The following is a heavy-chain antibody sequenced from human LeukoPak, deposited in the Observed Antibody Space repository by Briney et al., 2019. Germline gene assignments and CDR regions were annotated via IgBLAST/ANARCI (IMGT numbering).Heavy chain of an antibody. CDR3: AKDFLQWPTPPFDY. J-gene: IGHJ4*02. CDR1: GFTFSSYW. D-gene: IGHD3-3*01. Sequence: GGSLRLSCAASGFTFSSYWMSWVRQAPGKGLEWVANIKQDGSEKYYVDSVKGRFTISRDNAKNSLYLQMNSLRAEDTALYYCAKDFLQWPTPPFDYWGQGTLVTVSS. V-gene: IGHV3-7*03. CDR2: IKQDGSEK.